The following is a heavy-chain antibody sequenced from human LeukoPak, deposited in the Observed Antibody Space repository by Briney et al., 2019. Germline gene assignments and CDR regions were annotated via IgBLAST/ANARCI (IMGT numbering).Heavy chain of an antibody. CDR2: ISGSGGST. V-gene: IGHV3-23*01. D-gene: IGHD2/OR15-2a*01. J-gene: IGHJ4*02. CDR1: GFTFSSYA. CDR3: ATSGLSRFGF. Sequence: RAGGSLRLSCAASGFTFSSYAMSWVRQAPGKGLEWVSLISGSGGSTYYADSVKGRFTISRDNSKNTLYLQMNSLRAEDTAVYYCATSGLSRFGFWGQGTLVTVSS.